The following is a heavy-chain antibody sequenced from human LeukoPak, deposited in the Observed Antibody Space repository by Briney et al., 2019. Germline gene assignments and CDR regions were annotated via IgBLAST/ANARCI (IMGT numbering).Heavy chain of an antibody. CDR2: INPNSGGT. J-gene: IGHJ4*02. V-gene: IGHV1-2*02. Sequence: ASVKVSCKASGYTFTGYYMHWVRQAPGQGLEWMGWINPNSGGTNYAQKFQGRVTMTRDTSISTAYMELSRLRSGDTAVYYCARVGLYSSGWYFDYWGQGTLVTVSS. D-gene: IGHD6-19*01. CDR1: GYTFTGYY. CDR3: ARVGLYSSGWYFDY.